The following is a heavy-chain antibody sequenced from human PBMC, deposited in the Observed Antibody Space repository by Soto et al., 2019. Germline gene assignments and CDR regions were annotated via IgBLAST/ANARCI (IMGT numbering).Heavy chain of an antibody. J-gene: IGHJ6*02. CDR2: INAGNGNT. Sequence: ASVKVSCKASGYTFTSYAMHWVRQAPGQRLEWMGWINAGNGNTKYSQKFQGRVTITRDTSASTAYMELSSLRSEDTAVYYCARAPHCSSTSCYFYYYYGMDVWGQGTTVTVSS. CDR1: GYTFTSYA. D-gene: IGHD2-2*01. CDR3: ARAPHCSSTSCYFYYYYGMDV. V-gene: IGHV1-3*01.